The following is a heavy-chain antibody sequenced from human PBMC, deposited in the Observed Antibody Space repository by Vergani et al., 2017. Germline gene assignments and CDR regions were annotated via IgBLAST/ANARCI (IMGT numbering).Heavy chain of an antibody. CDR2: FYYSGST. J-gene: IGHJ2*01. D-gene: IGHD3-22*01. CDR3: AAGGYYDSSGYPFDL. CDR1: GGSISSYY. Sequence: QVQLQESGPGLVKPSQTLSLTCTVSGGSISSYYWSWSRQPPGKGLEWIGYFYYSGSTNYNPSLKSRVTISVDTSKNQFSLKLSSVTAADTAVYYCAAGGYYDSSGYPFDLWGRGTLVTVSS. V-gene: IGHV4-59*08.